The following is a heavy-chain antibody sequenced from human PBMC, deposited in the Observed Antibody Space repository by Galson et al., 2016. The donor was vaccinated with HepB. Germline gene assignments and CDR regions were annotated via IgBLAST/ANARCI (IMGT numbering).Heavy chain of an antibody. CDR2: IYWDDDK. Sequence: PALVKPTQTLTLTCTFSGFSLSSSGVGVGWIRQPPGKALEWLALIYWDDDKRYSPSLKSRLTITKDTSKNQVVLTMTNMDPVDTATYYCARETLGYCGGDCYSGGWVDPWGQGTLVTVSS. J-gene: IGHJ5*02. CDR1: GFSLSSSGVG. CDR3: ARETLGYCGGDCYSGGWVDP. V-gene: IGHV2-5*02. D-gene: IGHD2-21*02.